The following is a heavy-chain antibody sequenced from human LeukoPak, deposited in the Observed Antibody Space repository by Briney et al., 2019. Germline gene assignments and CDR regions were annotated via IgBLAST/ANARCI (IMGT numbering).Heavy chain of an antibody. D-gene: IGHD5-24*01. CDR2: INPKSGGT. CDR3: ARGDGYNGDYFDY. Sequence: GASVKVSCKASGYTFTGYYMHWVRQAPGQRLEWMGWINPKSGGTKYAQKFQGRVTMTRDTSISTAYMELSSLRSDDTAVYYCARGDGYNGDYFDYWGQGTLVTVSS. CDR1: GYTFTGYY. V-gene: IGHV1-2*02. J-gene: IGHJ4*02.